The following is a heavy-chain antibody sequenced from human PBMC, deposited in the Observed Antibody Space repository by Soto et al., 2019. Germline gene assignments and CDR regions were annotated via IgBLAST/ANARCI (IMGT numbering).Heavy chain of an antibody. CDR1: VFTCINFA. J-gene: IGHJ5*01. V-gene: IGHV3-30*04. CDR2: TSFDGKNK. CDR3: ARERAIAATGIFYS. Sequence: GGALRVACPASVFTCINFAMHWVRQAPGKGLEWVAATSFDGKNKDYADSVKGRFTIFRDNSKKTLFLQMNSLRPEDTAVYYCARERAIAATGIFYSWGQGTLVTVSS. D-gene: IGHD6-13*01.